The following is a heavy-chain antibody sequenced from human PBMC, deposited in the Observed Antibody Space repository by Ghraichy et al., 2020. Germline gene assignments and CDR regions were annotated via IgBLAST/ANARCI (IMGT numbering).Heavy chain of an antibody. J-gene: IGHJ4*02. CDR3: AKDSDFDY. Sequence: GGSLRLSCAASGFTFSKYWMSWVRQAPGKGLEWVANIKQDGSEIHYVDSVKSRFTISRDNAKNSLSLQMNSLRTDDTAVYYCAKDSDFDYWGQGTLVTVSS. CDR2: IKQDGSEI. CDR1: GFTFSKYW. V-gene: IGHV3-7*03.